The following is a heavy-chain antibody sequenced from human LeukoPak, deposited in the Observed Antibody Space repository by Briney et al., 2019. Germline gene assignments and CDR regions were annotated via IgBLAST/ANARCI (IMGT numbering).Heavy chain of an antibody. CDR1: GFTFNKFA. CDR3: ARVGCSSTSCFDY. D-gene: IGHD2-2*01. V-gene: IGHV3-21*01. Sequence: GGSLRLSCAASGFTFNKFALSWVRQAPGKGLEWVSSISSSSSYIYYADSVKGRFTISRDNAKNSLYLQMNSLRAEDTAVYYCARVGCSSTSCFDYWGQGTLVTVSS. CDR2: ISSSSSYI. J-gene: IGHJ4*02.